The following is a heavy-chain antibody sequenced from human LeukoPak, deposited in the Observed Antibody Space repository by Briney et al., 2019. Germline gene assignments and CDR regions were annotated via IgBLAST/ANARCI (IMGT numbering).Heavy chain of an antibody. J-gene: IGHJ3*02. CDR1: GFTFSSYS. CDR3: ARDRAVEMATFNAFDI. V-gene: IGHV3-48*04. D-gene: IGHD5-24*01. Sequence: PGGSLRLSCAASGFTFSSYSMNWVRQAPGKGLEWVSYISSSSSTIYYADSVKGRFTISRDNAKNSLYLQMNSLRAEDTAVYYCARDRAVEMATFNAFDIWGQGTMVTVSS. CDR2: ISSSSSTI.